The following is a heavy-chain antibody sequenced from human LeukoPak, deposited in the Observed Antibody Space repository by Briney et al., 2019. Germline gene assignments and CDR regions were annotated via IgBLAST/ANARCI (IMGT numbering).Heavy chain of an antibody. V-gene: IGHV4-34*01. CDR1: GGSFSGYY. J-gene: IGHJ4*02. CDR2: INHSGST. CDR3: ARAMRYCSSTSCYARIYYFDY. D-gene: IGHD2-2*01. Sequence: PSETLSLTCAVYGGSFSGYYWSWIRQPPGKGLEWIGEINHSGSTNYNPSLKSRVTISVDTSKNQFSLKLSSVTAADTAVYYCARAMRYCSSTSCYARIYYFDYWGQGTLVTVSS.